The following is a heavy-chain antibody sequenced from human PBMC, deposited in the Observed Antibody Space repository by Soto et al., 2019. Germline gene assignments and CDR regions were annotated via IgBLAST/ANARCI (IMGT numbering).Heavy chain of an antibody. J-gene: IGHJ4*02. D-gene: IGHD1-26*01. V-gene: IGHV4-39*01. CDR2: IYYSGST. Sequence: SETLSLTCTVSGGSISSSSYCWGWIRQPPGKGLEWIGSIYYSGSTYYNPSLKSRVTISVDTSKNHFSLKLSSVTAADTAVYYCARHGTLLIDYWGQGTLVTVSS. CDR3: ARHGTLLIDY. CDR1: GGSISSSSYC.